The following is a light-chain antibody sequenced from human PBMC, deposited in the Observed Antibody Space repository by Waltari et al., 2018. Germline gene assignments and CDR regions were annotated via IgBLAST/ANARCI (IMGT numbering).Light chain of an antibody. J-gene: IGLJ3*02. V-gene: IGLV10-54*04. CDR1: NNNVGNQG. CDR2: RNN. CDR3: SAWDSNLSAWV. Sequence: PPSVSKGLGQTATLTCTGNNNNVGNQGAAWLQQHQGHPPKLLSYRNNNRPSGISEKFSASRSGNTASLTITGLQPEDEADYYCSAWDSNLSAWVFGGGTKLTVL.